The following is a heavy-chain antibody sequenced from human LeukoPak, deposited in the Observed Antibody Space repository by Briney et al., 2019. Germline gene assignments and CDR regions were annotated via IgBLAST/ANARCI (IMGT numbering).Heavy chain of an antibody. CDR1: GYTFTSYY. Sequence: ASVKVSCKASGYTFTSYYMHWVRQAPGQGLEWMGIINPSGGSTSYAQKFQGRVTMTRDTSTSTVYMELSSLGSEDTAVYYCARDCSGRDSSGYQDGFDYWGQGTLVTVSS. CDR3: ARDCSGRDSSGYQDGFDY. D-gene: IGHD3-22*01. CDR2: INPSGGST. J-gene: IGHJ4*02. V-gene: IGHV1-46*01.